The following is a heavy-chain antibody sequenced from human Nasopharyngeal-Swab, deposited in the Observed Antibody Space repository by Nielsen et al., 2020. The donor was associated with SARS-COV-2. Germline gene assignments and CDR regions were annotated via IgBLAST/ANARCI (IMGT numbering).Heavy chain of an antibody. CDR2: IYYSGST. V-gene: IGHV4-30-4*01. J-gene: IGHJ6*03. CDR3: ARNPTAQGHGYYYYMDV. Sequence: WIRQPPGKGLEWIGHIYYSGSTYYNPSLKSRVTISVDTSKNQASLKLSSVTAADTAVYYCARNPTAQGHGYYYYMDVWGKGTTVTVSS. D-gene: IGHD5-18*01.